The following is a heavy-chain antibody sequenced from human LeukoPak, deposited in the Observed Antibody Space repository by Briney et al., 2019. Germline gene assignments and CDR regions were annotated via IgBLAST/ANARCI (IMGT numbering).Heavy chain of an antibody. J-gene: IGHJ4*02. Sequence: ASVKVSCKASGYTFTSYGISWVRQAPGQGLEWMGWISAYNGNTNYAQKLQGRVTMTTDTSTSTAYMGLRSLRSDDTAVYYCARDPRETYYYDSSGYYYSEVWGQGTLVTVSS. CDR3: ARDPRETYYYDSSGYYYSEV. CDR2: ISAYNGNT. V-gene: IGHV1-18*01. CDR1: GYTFTSYG. D-gene: IGHD3-22*01.